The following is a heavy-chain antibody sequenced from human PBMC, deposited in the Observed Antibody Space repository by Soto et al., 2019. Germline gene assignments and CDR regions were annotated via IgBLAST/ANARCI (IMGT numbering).Heavy chain of an antibody. CDR3: ARGGISTAPRGFDP. CDR1: GFIFNNYA. CDR2: ISGNGLGT. J-gene: IGHJ5*02. D-gene: IGHD2-15*01. V-gene: IGHV3-23*01. Sequence: GGSLRLSCAASGFIFNNYAMSWVRQAPGKGPEWVSAISGNGLGTYYTDSVKGRFTISRDNSKNTLYLQMNSLRVEDTAIYSCARGGISTAPRGFDPWGQGTLVTVSS.